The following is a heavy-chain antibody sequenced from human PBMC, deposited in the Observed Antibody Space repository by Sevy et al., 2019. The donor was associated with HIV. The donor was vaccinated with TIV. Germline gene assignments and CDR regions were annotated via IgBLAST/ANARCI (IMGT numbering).Heavy chain of an antibody. D-gene: IGHD7-27*01. CDR2: IWYDGSNK. J-gene: IGHJ3*02. V-gene: IGHV3-33*06. CDR1: GFTFGKYG. Sequence: GGSLRLSCAASGFTFGKYGMHWVRQAPGKGLEWVALIWYDGSNKYYADSVKGRFTISRDNSKNTLYLQMNSLRAEDTAMYYCAKFSSLGNAFDIWGQGTMVTVSS. CDR3: AKFSSLGNAFDI.